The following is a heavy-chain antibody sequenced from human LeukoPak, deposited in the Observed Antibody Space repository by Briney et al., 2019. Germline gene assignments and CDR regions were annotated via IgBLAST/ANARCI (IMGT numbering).Heavy chain of an antibody. CDR2: IYTSGST. CDR1: GGSISSYY. D-gene: IGHD6-13*01. V-gene: IGHV4-4*07. CDR3: ARYSSSWSPFDY. Sequence: PSETLSLTCTVSGGSISSYYWSWIRQPAGKGLEWIGRIYTSGSTNYNPSLKSRVTMSVDTSKNQFSLRLSSVTAADTVVYYCARYSSSWSPFDYWGQGTLVTVSS. J-gene: IGHJ4*02.